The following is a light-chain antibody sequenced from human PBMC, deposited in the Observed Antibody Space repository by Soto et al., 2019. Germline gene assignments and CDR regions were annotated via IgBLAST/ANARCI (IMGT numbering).Light chain of an antibody. V-gene: IGLV1-44*01. CDR3: AAWDDSLNGYV. J-gene: IGLJ1*01. CDR2: SNN. Sequence: QSVVTQAPSVSGTPGQRVTISCSGSSPNIGGNAVNWYQQLPGTAPKVLIYSNNQRPSGVPDRFSGSKSGTSASLAISGLQSEDEADYYCAAWDDSLNGYVFGTGTKLTVL. CDR1: SPNIGGNA.